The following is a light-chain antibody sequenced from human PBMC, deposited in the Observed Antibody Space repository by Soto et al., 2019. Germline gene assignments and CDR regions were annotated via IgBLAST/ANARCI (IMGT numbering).Light chain of an antibody. V-gene: IGKV1-13*02. CDR3: QQFNSYPIT. J-gene: IGKJ5*01. CDR2: DAS. Sequence: AIQLTQSPSSLSASVGDRVTITCRASQGISSALAWYQQKPGKAPKLLIYDASSLESGVPSRFSGSGSGTDFTLTISSLQPEDFATYYGQQFNSYPITFGQGKRLEIK. CDR1: QGISSA.